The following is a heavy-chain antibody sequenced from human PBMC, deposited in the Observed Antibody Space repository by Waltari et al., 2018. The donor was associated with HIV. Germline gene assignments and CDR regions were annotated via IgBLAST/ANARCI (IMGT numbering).Heavy chain of an antibody. Sequence: QVQLQQWGAGLLKPSETLSLTCAVYGGSFSGYYCSWIRQPPGKGLEWIGEINHSGSTNYNPSLKSRVTISVDTSKNQFSLKLSSVTAADTAVYYCARESRGYSYGVPRGSVDLWGRGTLVTVSS. D-gene: IGHD5-18*01. J-gene: IGHJ2*01. CDR2: INHSGST. CDR1: GGSFSGYY. CDR3: ARESRGYSYGVPRGSVDL. V-gene: IGHV4-34*01.